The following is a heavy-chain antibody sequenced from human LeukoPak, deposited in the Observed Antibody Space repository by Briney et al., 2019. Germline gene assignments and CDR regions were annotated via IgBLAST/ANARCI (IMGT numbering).Heavy chain of an antibody. Sequence: GGSLRLSCAASGFTFSSYSMNWVRQAPGKGLEWVSYISSSSTIYYADSVKGRFTISRDNAKNSLYLQMNSLRAEDTAVYYCARDQTYYDFWSGYSGYWGQGTLVTVSS. CDR1: GFTFSSYS. V-gene: IGHV3-48*01. CDR3: ARDQTYYDFWSGYSGY. D-gene: IGHD3-3*01. CDR2: ISSSSTI. J-gene: IGHJ4*02.